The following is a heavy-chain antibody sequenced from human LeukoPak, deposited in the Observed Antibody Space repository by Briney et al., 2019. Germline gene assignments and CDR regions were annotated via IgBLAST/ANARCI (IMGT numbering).Heavy chain of an antibody. CDR2: INHSGST. CDR1: GGSFSGYY. CDR3: ARRYSSGWPACDP. J-gene: IGHJ5*02. D-gene: IGHD6-19*01. V-gene: IGHV4-34*01. Sequence: PSETLSLTCAVYGGSFSGYYWSWIRQPPGKGLEWIGEINHSGSTNYNPSLKSRVTISVDTSKNQFSLKLSSVTAADTAVYYCARRYSSGWPACDPWGQGTLVTVSS.